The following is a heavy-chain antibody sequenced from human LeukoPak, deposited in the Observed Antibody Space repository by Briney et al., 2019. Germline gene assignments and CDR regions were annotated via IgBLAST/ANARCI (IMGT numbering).Heavy chain of an antibody. V-gene: IGHV3-30*02. CDR1: GFTFSSYG. D-gene: IGHD2-21*01. CDR2: IWYDGSNK. CDR3: GAYCGGDCYASDAFDL. Sequence: PGGSLRLSCAASGFTFSSYGMHWVRQAPGKGLEWVAVIWYDGSNKYYADSVKGRFTISRDNSKNTLYLQMNSLRADDTAVYYCGAYCGGDCYASDAFDLWGQGKMVTVSP. J-gene: IGHJ3*01.